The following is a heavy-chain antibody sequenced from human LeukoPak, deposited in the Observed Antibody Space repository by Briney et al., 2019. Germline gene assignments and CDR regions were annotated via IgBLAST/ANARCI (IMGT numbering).Heavy chain of an antibody. CDR2: ISGSGGST. V-gene: IGHV3-23*01. J-gene: IGHJ6*02. Sequence: GGSLRLSCAASGFTFSSYAMSWVRQAPGKGLEWVSAISGSGGSTYYADSVKGRFTTSRDNSKNTLYLQMNSLRAEDTAVYYCGIAAAGTTLHYYYGMDVWGQGTTVTVSS. D-gene: IGHD6-13*01. CDR3: GIAAAGTTLHYYYGMDV. CDR1: GFTFSSYA.